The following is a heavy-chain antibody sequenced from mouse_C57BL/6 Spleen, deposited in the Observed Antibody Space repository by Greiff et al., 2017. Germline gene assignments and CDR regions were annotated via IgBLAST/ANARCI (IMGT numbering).Heavy chain of an antibody. CDR3: ARDGGSSYLYWYFDV. Sequence: EVKVIESGGGLVKPGGSLKLSCAASGFTFSSYAMSWVRQTPEKRLEWVATISDGGSYTYYPDNVKGRFTISRDNAKNNLYLQMSHLKSEDTAMYYCARDGGSSYLYWYFDVWGTGTTVTVSS. J-gene: IGHJ1*03. V-gene: IGHV5-4*01. CDR2: ISDGGSYT. D-gene: IGHD1-1*01. CDR1: GFTFSSYA.